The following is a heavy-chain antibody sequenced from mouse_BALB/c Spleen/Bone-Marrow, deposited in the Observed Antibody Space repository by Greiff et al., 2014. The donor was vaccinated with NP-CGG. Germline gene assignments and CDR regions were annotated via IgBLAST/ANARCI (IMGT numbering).Heavy chain of an antibody. CDR2: IDPANGNT. J-gene: IGHJ1*01. Sequence: VQLKESGAELVKPGASVELSCTASGFNIKDTYMHWVKQRPEQGLEWIGRIDPANGNTKYDPKFQGKATITADTSSNTAYLQLSSRTSEDTAVYDCASNRYAWYFDVWGAGTTVTVSS. CDR3: ASNRYAWYFDV. CDR1: GFNIKDTY. D-gene: IGHD2-14*01. V-gene: IGHV14-3*02.